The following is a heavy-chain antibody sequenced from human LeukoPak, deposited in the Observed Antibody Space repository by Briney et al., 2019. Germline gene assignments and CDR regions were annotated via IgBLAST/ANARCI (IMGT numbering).Heavy chain of an antibody. CDR3: AKWGDYDVLTGYYVPDY. Sequence: GGSLRLSCATSGFTFNNYAMNWVRQAPGKGLEWVSAISGGGGDTYYADSVKGRFTISRDNSKSTLYLQVKDLRAEDTAVYYCAKWGDYDVLTGYYVPDYWGQGTLVTVSS. V-gene: IGHV3-23*01. D-gene: IGHD3-9*01. J-gene: IGHJ4*02. CDR1: GFTFNNYA. CDR2: ISGGGGDT.